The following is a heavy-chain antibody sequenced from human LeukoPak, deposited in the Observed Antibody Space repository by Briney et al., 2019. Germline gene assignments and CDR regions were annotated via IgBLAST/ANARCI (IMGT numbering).Heavy chain of an antibody. CDR1: GFTFDDYA. D-gene: IGHD5-18*01. CDR2: ISWNSGSI. CDR3: AREYRDRDSYGYIDY. V-gene: IGHV3-9*01. J-gene: IGHJ4*02. Sequence: GRSLRLSCAASGFTFDDYAMYWVRQAPGKGLEWVSGISWNSGSIGYADSVKGRFTISGDNAKNSLYLQMNSLRSEDTAVYYCAREYRDRDSYGYIDYWGQGTLVTVSS.